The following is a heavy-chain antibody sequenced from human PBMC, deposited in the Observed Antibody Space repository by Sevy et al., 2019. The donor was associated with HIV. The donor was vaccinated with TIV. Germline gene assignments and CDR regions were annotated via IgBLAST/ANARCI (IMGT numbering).Heavy chain of an antibody. V-gene: IGHV4-4*07. Sequence: SETLSLTCTVSGGSISSYYWSWIRQPAGKGLEWIGRIYTSGSTNYNPSLKSRVTMSVDTSKNQFSLKLSSVTAADTAVYYSARDSLLSSSWNVGSYYYYGMDVWGQGTTVTVSS. CDR3: ARDSLLSSSWNVGSYYYYGMDV. CDR2: IYTSGST. D-gene: IGHD6-13*01. J-gene: IGHJ6*02. CDR1: GGSISSYY.